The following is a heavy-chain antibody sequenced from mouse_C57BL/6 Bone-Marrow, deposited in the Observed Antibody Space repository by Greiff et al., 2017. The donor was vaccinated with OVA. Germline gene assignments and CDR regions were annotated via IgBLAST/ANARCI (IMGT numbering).Heavy chain of an antibody. CDR3: ARDDGYYLPFDY. J-gene: IGHJ2*01. V-gene: IGHV1-76*01. CDR1: GYTFTDYY. CDR2: IYPGSGNT. D-gene: IGHD2-3*01. Sequence: VQLQQSGAELVRPGASVKLSCKASGYTFTDYYINWVKQRPGQGLEWIARIYPGSGNTYYNEKFKGKATLTAEKSSSTAYMQLSSLTSEDSAVYFCARDDGYYLPFDYWGQGTTLTVSS.